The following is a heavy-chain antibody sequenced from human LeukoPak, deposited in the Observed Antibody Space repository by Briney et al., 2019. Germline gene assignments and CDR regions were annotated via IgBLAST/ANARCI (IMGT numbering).Heavy chain of an antibody. Sequence: SETLSLTCAVYGGSFSGYYWSWIRQPPGKGLEWIGEINHSGSTNYNTSLKSRVTISVDTSKNQISLKVSSVTAADTAVYYCARRRGWFDPWGQGTLVTVSS. CDR3: ARRRGWFDP. V-gene: IGHV4-34*01. CDR1: GGSFSGYY. CDR2: INHSGST. D-gene: IGHD3-10*01. J-gene: IGHJ5*02.